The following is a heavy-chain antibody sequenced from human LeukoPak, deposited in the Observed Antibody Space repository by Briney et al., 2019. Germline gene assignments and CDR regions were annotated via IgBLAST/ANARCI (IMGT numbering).Heavy chain of an antibody. CDR3: ARDLLPAAAGTCWFDP. D-gene: IGHD6-13*01. V-gene: IGHV1-18*01. CDR2: ISAYNGNT. Sequence: ASVKVSCKASGYTFTIYGISWVRQAPGQGLEWMGWISAYNGNTNYAQKLQGRVTMTTDTSTSTAYMELRSLRSDDTAVYYCARDLLPAAAGTCWFDPWGQGTLVTVSS. J-gene: IGHJ5*02. CDR1: GYTFTIYG.